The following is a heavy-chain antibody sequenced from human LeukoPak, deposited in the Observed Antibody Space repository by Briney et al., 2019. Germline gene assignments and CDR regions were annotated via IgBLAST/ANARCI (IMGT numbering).Heavy chain of an antibody. D-gene: IGHD2-2*01. V-gene: IGHV4-30-2*01. J-gene: IGHJ5*02. CDR3: AKVVGDCSSTSCLRLDP. CDR1: GGSISSGGYS. Sequence: PSETLSLTCAVSGGSISSGGYSWSWNRQPPGKGLEWIGYIYHSGSTYYNPSLKSRVTISVDRSKNQFSLKLSSVTAADTAVYYCAKVVGDCSSTSCLRLDPWGQGTLVTVSS. CDR2: IYHSGST.